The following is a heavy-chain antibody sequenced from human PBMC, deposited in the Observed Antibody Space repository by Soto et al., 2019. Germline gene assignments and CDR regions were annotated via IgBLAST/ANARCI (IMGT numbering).Heavy chain of an antibody. Sequence: GGSLRFSCAASGFIFSDFYMSWIRQAPGKGPEWISCISSGGSITSYADSVRGRFTISRDNAKNSLYLQMNSLRAEDTAVYYCARDKVTVTYSFDYWGQGTLVTVSS. V-gene: IGHV3-11*01. D-gene: IGHD2-21*02. CDR2: ISSGGSIT. J-gene: IGHJ4*02. CDR1: GFIFSDFY. CDR3: ARDKVTVTYSFDY.